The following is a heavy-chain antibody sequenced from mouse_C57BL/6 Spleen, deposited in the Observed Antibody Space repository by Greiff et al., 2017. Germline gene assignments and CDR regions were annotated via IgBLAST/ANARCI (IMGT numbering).Heavy chain of an antibody. CDR3: ARVTTVVGGYFDV. Sequence: QVQLQQPGAELVKPGASVKLSCKASGYTFTSYWMHWVKQRPGQGLEWIGMIHPNSGSTNYNEKFKSKATLTVDKSSSTAYMQLSSLTSEDSAVYYCARVTTVVGGYFDVWGTGTTVTVSS. V-gene: IGHV1-64*01. CDR1: GYTFTSYW. J-gene: IGHJ1*03. D-gene: IGHD1-1*01. CDR2: IHPNSGST.